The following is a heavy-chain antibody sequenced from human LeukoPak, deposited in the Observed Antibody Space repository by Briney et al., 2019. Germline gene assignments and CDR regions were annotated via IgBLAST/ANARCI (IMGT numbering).Heavy chain of an antibody. CDR3: ARGGNGWYHYFDY. D-gene: IGHD6-19*01. CDR2: ISSSSSYI. V-gene: IGHV3-21*01. CDR1: GFTFGSYS. Sequence: GGSLRLSCAASGFTFGSYSMNWVRQAPGKGLEWVSSISSSSSYIYYADSVKGRFTISRDNAKNSLYLQMNSLRAEDTAVYYCARGGNGWYHYFDYWGQGTLVTASS. J-gene: IGHJ4*02.